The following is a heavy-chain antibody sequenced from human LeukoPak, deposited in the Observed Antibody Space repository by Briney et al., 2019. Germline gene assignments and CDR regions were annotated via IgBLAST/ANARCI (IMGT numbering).Heavy chain of an antibody. D-gene: IGHD3-10*01. J-gene: IGHJ4*02. Sequence: SETLSLTCAVYGGSFSGYYWSWIRQPPGKGLEWIGEINHSGSTNYNPSLKSRVTISVDTSQNQFSLKLNSVTAADTAMFYCARRPQWFPLDYWGQGTLVTVSS. CDR1: GGSFSGYY. V-gene: IGHV4-34*01. CDR3: ARRPQWFPLDY. CDR2: INHSGST.